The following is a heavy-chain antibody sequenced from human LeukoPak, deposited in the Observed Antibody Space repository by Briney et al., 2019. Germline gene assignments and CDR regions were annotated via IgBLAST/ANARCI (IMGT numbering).Heavy chain of an antibody. CDR2: IYYSGST. CDR1: GFTFSSYS. V-gene: IGHV4-59*01. Sequence: GSLRLSCAASGFTFSSYSMNWVRQAPGKGLEWIGYIYYSGSTNYNPSLKSRVTISVDTSKNQFSLKLSSVTAADTAVYYCARGNYDSSGYYYGWYYYYYMDVWGKGTTVTVSS. CDR3: ARGNYDSSGYYYGWYYYYYMDV. D-gene: IGHD3-22*01. J-gene: IGHJ6*03.